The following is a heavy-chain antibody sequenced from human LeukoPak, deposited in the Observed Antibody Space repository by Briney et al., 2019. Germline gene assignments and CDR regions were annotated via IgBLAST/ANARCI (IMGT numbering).Heavy chain of an antibody. J-gene: IGHJ4*02. D-gene: IGHD3-22*01. CDR3: ATDIHDSSGYYSADFDY. V-gene: IGHV1-24*01. CDR1: GYTLTELS. Sequence: ASVKVSCKVSGYTLTELSMDWVRQAPGKGLEWMGGFDPEDGETIYAQKFQGRVTMTEDTSTDTAYMELSSLRSEDTAVYYCATDIHDSSGYYSADFDYWGQGTLVTVSS. CDR2: FDPEDGET.